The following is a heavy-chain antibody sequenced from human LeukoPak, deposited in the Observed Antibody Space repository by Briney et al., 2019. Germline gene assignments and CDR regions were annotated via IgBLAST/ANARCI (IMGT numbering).Heavy chain of an antibody. CDR2: ISAYNGNT. Sequence: GASVKVSCKASGYTFTSYGISWVRQAPGQGLEWMGWISAYNGNTNYAQKLQGRVTITTDTSTSTAYMELRSLRSDDTAVYDCARDKRGAYYYYYYGMDVWGQGTTVTVSS. CDR1: GYTFTSYG. D-gene: IGHD4/OR15-4a*01. J-gene: IGHJ6*02. V-gene: IGHV1-18*01. CDR3: ARDKRGAYYYYYYGMDV.